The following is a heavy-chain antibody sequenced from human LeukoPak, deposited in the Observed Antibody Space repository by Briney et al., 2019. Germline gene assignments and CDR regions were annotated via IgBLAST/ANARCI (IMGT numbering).Heavy chain of an antibody. CDR3: ARDAGGDPLWPVDY. CDR1: GFTFSSYS. V-gene: IGHV3-21*01. Sequence: GGSLRLSCAASGFTFSSYSMNWVRQAPGKGLEWVSSISSSSSYKYYADSVKGRFTISRDNAKNSLYLQMNSLRAEDTAVYYCARDAGGDPLWPVDYWGQGTLVTVSS. CDR2: ISSSSSYK. D-gene: IGHD1-14*01. J-gene: IGHJ4*02.